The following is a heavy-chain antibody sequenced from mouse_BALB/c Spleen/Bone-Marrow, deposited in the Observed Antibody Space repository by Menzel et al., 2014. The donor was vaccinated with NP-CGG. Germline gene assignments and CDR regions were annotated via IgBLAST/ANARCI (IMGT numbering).Heavy chain of an antibody. Sequence: EVQLVESGGGLVQPGGSRKLSCATSGFNFQTFGMHWVRQAPEKGLEWVAYISSGSSTIYYGDTVRGRFTISRDNPKKTLFLQMTSLRSEDTAVYFCAKSRFPDYGTSPFDYWGQGTPLTVSS. CDR1: GFNFQTFG. V-gene: IGHV5-17*02. CDR3: AKSRFPDYGTSPFDY. D-gene: IGHD1-1*01. CDR2: ISSGSSTI. J-gene: IGHJ2*01.